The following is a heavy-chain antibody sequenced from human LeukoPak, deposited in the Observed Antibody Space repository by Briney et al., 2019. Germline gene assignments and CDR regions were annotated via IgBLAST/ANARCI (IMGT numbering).Heavy chain of an antibody. CDR3: ARDIAVAGTGEDYFDY. CDR1: GVSTSNHY. CDR2: INHSGST. J-gene: IGHJ4*02. D-gene: IGHD6-19*01. V-gene: IGHV4-34*01. Sequence: KTSETLSLTCTVSGVSTSNHYWSWIRQPPGKGLEWIGEINHSGSTNYNPSLKSRVTISVDTSKNQFSLKLSSVTAADAAVYYCARDIAVAGTGEDYFDYWGQGTLVTVSS.